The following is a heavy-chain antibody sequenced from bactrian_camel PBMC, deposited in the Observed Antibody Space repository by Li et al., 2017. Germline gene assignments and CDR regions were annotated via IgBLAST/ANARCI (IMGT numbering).Heavy chain of an antibody. CDR1: GNTYTSSC. Sequence: HVQLVESGGGSVQAGGSLRLSCAASGNTYTSSCMGWFRQAPGKERERDARIDSDGTTSYTDSVKGRFTISKDTANNTLYLQMNALTPEDTAMYYCAADGDPAGGTWCSLLLTGYNYWGQGTQVTVS. CDR3: AADGDPAGGTWCSLLLTGYNY. V-gene: IGHV3S53*01. J-gene: IGHJ4*01. D-gene: IGHD3*01. CDR2: IDSDGTT.